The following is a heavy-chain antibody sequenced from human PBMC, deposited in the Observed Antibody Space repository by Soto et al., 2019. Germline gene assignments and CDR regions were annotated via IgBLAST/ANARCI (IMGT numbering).Heavy chain of an antibody. CDR2: ISGSGGTT. Sequence: ESGGDLVQPEGSLRLSCAASGFTFSSYAMSWVRQAPGKGLEWVSGISGSGGTTYYADSVKGRFTISRDNSKNTLYLQMNSLRAEDTAVYYCAKDQAAAGTISRYFHYWGQGTLVTVSS. CDR1: GFTFSSYA. V-gene: IGHV3-23*01. J-gene: IGHJ1*01. D-gene: IGHD6-13*01. CDR3: AKDQAAAGTISRYFHY.